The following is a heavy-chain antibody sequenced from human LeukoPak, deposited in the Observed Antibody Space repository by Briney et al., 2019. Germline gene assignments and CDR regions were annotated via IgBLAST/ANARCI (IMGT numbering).Heavy chain of an antibody. CDR2: ITTSGATT. V-gene: IGHV3-23*01. CDR3: AIMHGYYDGSGYWVQ. CDR1: GFTFSSYC. Sequence: GSLRLSCAASGFTFSSYCMSWVRQAPGKGLEWVSFITTSGATTSYADSVKGRFTISRDNPRNTLYMQMNSLRDEDTALYYCAIMHGYYDGSGYWVQWGQGTLVTVSS. D-gene: IGHD3-22*01. J-gene: IGHJ4*02.